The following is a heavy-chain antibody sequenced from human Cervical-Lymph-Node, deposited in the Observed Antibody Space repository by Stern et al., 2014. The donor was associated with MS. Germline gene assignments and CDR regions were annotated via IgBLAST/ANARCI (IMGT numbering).Heavy chain of an antibody. Sequence: QVQLVQSGAEVKKPGSSVKVSCKASGGTSTRNAISWVRQAPGQGLEWMGGITPVLSTTNYAQKCQGRVTVTADESTSSTYMELSSLRSDDTAVYYCARVGSARRGSGWFDPWGQGTLVTVSS. CDR3: ARVGSARRGSGWFDP. D-gene: IGHD3-10*01. CDR1: GGTSTRNA. J-gene: IGHJ5*02. V-gene: IGHV1-69*01. CDR2: ITPVLSTT.